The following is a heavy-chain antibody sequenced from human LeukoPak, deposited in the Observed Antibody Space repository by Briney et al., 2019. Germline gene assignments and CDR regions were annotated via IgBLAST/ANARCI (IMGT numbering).Heavy chain of an antibody. Sequence: PGGSLRLSCAASGFTFSSYWMSWVRQAPGKGLEWVANIKQDGSEKYYVDSVKGRFTISRDNAKNSLYLQMNSLRAEDTAVYYCARVDLSSGYYLYYFDYWGQGTQVTVSS. V-gene: IGHV3-7*01. CDR2: IKQDGSEK. D-gene: IGHD3-22*01. J-gene: IGHJ4*02. CDR3: ARVDLSSGYYLYYFDY. CDR1: GFTFSSYW.